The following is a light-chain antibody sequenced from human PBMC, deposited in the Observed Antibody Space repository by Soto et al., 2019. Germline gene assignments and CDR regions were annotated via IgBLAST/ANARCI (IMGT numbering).Light chain of an antibody. CDR2: GGS. J-gene: IGKJ1*01. CDR1: QSVGTS. Sequence: EIVLTQSPATLSLSPGESATLSCRVSQSVGTSLAWHQQKPGQAPRLLIYGGSSRATGIPVRFSGSGSETDFTLTIARLEPEDFAVYYCQQYSSSRTFGQGTKVDI. V-gene: IGKV3-20*01. CDR3: QQYSSSRT.